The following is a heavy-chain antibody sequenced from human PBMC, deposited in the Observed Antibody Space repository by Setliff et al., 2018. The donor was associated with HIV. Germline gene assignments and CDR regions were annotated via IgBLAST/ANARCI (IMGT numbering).Heavy chain of an antibody. CDR1: GGSFSGYY. V-gene: IGHV4-34*01. J-gene: IGHJ4*02. Sequence: SETLSLTCAVYGGSFSGYYWSWIRQSPGKGLEWIGEINHSGSTDYNPSLKSRVTISVDTSKNQFSLKLSSVTAADTAVYYCARGTGSYGSDYWGQGTLVTVSS. CDR2: INHSGST. CDR3: ARGTGSYGSDY. D-gene: IGHD5-18*01.